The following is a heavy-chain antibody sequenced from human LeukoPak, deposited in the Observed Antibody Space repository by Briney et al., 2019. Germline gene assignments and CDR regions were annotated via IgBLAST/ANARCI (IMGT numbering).Heavy chain of an antibody. V-gene: IGHV4-59*01. Sequence: PSETLSLTSTVSGGSICGYYWSWLRQPPGKGLEWIGYIYYSGSTNYNPSLKRRATISLDTSKSKFSIKLSSVTAADTDVYYCARALSNAGYIWFDPWGQGTLVTVSS. D-gene: IGHD5-12*01. CDR2: IYYSGST. CDR3: ARALSNAGYIWFDP. CDR1: GGSICGYY. J-gene: IGHJ5*02.